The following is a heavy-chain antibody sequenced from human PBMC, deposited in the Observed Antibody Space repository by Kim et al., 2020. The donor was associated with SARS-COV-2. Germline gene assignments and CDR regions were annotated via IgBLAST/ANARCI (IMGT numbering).Heavy chain of an antibody. CDR3: ARQIVDTAIVGLTDYGMDV. V-gene: IGHV4-4*02. D-gene: IGHD5-18*01. Sequence: SETLSLTCAVSGGSISSSNWWSWVRQPPGKGLEWMGGIYHSGSTNYNPSLKSRVTISVDKSKNQLSLKLSSMTAADTAVYYCARQIVDTAIVGLTDYGMDVWGQGPTVPVSS. CDR2: IYHSGST. CDR1: GGSISSSNW. J-gene: IGHJ6*02.